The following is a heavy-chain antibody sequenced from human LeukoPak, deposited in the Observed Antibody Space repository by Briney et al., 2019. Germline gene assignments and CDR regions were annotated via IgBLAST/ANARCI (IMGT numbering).Heavy chain of an antibody. CDR1: GFTFSSYS. J-gene: IGHJ4*02. CDR3: ARQTYYDSSGHFDY. Sequence: PGGSLRLSCAASGFTFSSYSMNWVRQAPGKGLEWISYISSSSSTIYYADSVRGRFTISRDNAKNSLCLQMNSLRAEDTAVYYCARQTYYDSSGHFDYWGQGTLVTVSS. D-gene: IGHD3-22*01. V-gene: IGHV3-48*01. CDR2: ISSSSSTI.